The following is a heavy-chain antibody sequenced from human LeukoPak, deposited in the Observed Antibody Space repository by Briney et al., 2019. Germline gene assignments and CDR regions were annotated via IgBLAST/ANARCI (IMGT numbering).Heavy chain of an antibody. CDR2: IYYSGST. V-gene: IGHV4-59*01. D-gene: IGHD3-22*01. J-gene: IGHJ5*02. CDR3: ARLNYYYDSSGYWGPNWFDP. CDR1: GGSISSYY. Sequence: SETLSLTCTVSGGSISSYYWSWIRQPPGRGLEWIGYIYYSGSTNYNPSLKSRVTISVDTSKNQFSLKLSSVTAADTAVYYCARLNYYYDSSGYWGPNWFDPWGQGTLVTVSS.